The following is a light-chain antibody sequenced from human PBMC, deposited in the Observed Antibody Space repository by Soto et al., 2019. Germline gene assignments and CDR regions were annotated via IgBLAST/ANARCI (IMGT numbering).Light chain of an antibody. J-gene: IGLJ3*02. CDR1: SSNIGAGYD. CDR3: QSYDSSLSGWV. V-gene: IGLV1-40*01. CDR2: GNS. Sequence: QAVVTQPPSVSGAQGQRVTISCTGSSSNIGAGYDVHWYQQLPGTAPKLLISGNSNRPSGVPDRFSGSKSGTSASLAITGLQAEDEADYYCQSYDSSLSGWVFGGGTQLTVL.